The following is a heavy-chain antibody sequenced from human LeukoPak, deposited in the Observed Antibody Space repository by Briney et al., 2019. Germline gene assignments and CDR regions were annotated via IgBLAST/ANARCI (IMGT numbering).Heavy chain of an antibody. Sequence: SETLSLTCTDSGGSISSAAVYWSWIRQHPGKGLEWIGYIYYSGRTYYNPSLKSRVTISLDTSKNQFSLKLSSVTAADTAVYYCTRDIRLEAAGIFEFWGQGTLVTVSS. CDR1: GGSISSAAVY. CDR3: TRDIRLEAAGIFEF. V-gene: IGHV4-31*03. CDR2: IYYSGRT. J-gene: IGHJ4*02. D-gene: IGHD6-13*01.